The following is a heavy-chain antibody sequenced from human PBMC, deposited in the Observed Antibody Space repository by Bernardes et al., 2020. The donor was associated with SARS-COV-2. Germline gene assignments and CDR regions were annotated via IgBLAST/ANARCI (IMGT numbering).Heavy chain of an antibody. D-gene: IGHD6-13*01. Sequence: GASLKISCKGSGYSFTSYWIGWVRQMPGKGLEWMGIIYPGDSDTRYSPSFQGQVTISADKSISTAYLQWSSLKASDTAMYYCARLYSSSWYRGAFDIWGQGTMVTVSS. CDR1: GYSFTSYW. CDR2: IYPGDSDT. J-gene: IGHJ3*02. CDR3: ARLYSSSWYRGAFDI. V-gene: IGHV5-51*01.